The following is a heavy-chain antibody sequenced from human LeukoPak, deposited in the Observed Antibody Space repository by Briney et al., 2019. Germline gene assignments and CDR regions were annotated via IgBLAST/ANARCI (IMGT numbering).Heavy chain of an antibody. J-gene: IGHJ4*02. D-gene: IGHD5-24*01. CDR3: AKSRSERWLQSPPNHY. CDR1: GFTFSSYA. V-gene: IGHV3-30*18. CDR2: ISYDGSNK. Sequence: GGSLRLSCAASGFTFSSYAMSWVRQAPGKGLEWVAVISYDGSNKYYADSVKGRFTISRDNSKNTLYLQMNSLRAEDTAVYYCAKSRSERWLQSPPNHYWGQGTLVTVSS.